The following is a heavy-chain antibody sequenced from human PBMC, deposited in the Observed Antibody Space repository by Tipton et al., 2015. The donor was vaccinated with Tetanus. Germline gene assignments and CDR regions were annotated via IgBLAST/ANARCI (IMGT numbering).Heavy chain of an antibody. J-gene: IGHJ5*02. V-gene: IGHV5-51*01. CDR3: ARLPKHYSASGST. D-gene: IGHD3-10*01. CDR2: IYPGDSDT. CDR1: GYSFNIYW. Sequence: QLVQSGAEVKKPGESLKISCKGSGYSFNIYWIAWVRQMPGKGLEWMGIIYPGDSDTRYSPSFEGQVTISADKSISTAYLQWNSRKASDTGRYFCARLPKHYSASGSTWGQGTHVTVSS.